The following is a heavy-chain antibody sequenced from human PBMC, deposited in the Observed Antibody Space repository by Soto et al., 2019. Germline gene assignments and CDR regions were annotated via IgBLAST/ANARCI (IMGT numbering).Heavy chain of an antibody. V-gene: IGHV3-15*01. J-gene: IGHJ5*02. CDR3: TRDPVRTIFGVIIPGDNWFDP. Sequence: EVQLVESGGGLVKPGGSLRLSCEASGVTFSHAWMSWVRQAPGKGLEWVGRIKSKTDGGTADYAAPVKGRFTISRDDSKNMLYLQMNSLKIEDTAVYYCTRDPVRTIFGVIIPGDNWFDPWGQGTLVTVSS. CDR2: IKSKTDGGTA. CDR1: GVTFSHAW. D-gene: IGHD3-3*01.